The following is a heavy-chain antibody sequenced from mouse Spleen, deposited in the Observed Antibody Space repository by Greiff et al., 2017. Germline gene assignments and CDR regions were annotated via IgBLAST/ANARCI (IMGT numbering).Heavy chain of an antibody. V-gene: IGHV1-62-3*01. D-gene: IGHD1-2*01. Sequence: VQLQQPGAELVKPGASVKLSCTAAGYTFTNFWIHWVKQRPGRGLEWIGWIDPNNGGTKYNEMFKNKATLTVDKPSTTVYMQLSSLTSEDSAVYYCARSTTALDYWGQGTTLTVSS. CDR3: ARSTTALDY. CDR1: GYTFTNFW. CDR2: IDPNNGGT. J-gene: IGHJ2*01.